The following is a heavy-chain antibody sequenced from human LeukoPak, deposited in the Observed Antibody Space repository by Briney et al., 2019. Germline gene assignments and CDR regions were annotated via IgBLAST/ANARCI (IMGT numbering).Heavy chain of an antibody. CDR3: ARLNFGDDY. D-gene: IGHD4-17*01. Sequence: GASLRLSCAASGFNVGSKHMNWVRQAPGKGLEWVSGIYPGGDSYYADSLKGRFIISRDISKNPVFLQMNSLRDEDTAVYYCARLNFGDDYWGQGALVTVSS. CDR1: GFNVGSKH. J-gene: IGHJ4*02. CDR2: IYPGGDS. V-gene: IGHV3-53*01.